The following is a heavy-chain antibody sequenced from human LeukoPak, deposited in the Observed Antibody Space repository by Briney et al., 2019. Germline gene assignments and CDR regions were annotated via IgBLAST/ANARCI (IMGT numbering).Heavy chain of an antibody. CDR1: GFTFITYW. J-gene: IGHJ4*02. D-gene: IGHD6-19*01. Sequence: GGSLRLSCAASGFTFITYWMHWVRQAPGKGLVWVSRINNDGSNTNYADSVKGRFTISRDNAKNTLYLQMNSLRAVDTAVYYCARPSVAGPYFDFWGQGTLVTVSS. CDR2: INNDGSNT. V-gene: IGHV3-74*01. CDR3: ARPSVAGPYFDF.